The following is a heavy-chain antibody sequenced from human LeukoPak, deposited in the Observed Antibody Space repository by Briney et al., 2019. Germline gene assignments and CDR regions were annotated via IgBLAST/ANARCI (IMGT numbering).Heavy chain of an antibody. CDR3: ARGGETRQFTGYYQYMDV. D-gene: IGHD3-10*01. Sequence: GGSLRLSCAASGFTFSSYWMHWVRQAPGKGLVWVSRINTDGSSTTYADSVKGRFTISRDNAKNTLYLQMNSLRAEDTAVYYCARGGETRQFTGYYQYMDVWGKGTTVTVSS. CDR1: GFTFSSYW. CDR2: INTDGSST. V-gene: IGHV3-74*01. J-gene: IGHJ6*03.